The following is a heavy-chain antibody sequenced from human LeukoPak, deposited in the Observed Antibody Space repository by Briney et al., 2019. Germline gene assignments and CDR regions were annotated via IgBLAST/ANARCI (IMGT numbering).Heavy chain of an antibody. CDR1: GFTFSSYA. CDR3: ARKGYVDTAMVIDY. D-gene: IGHD5-18*01. J-gene: IGHJ4*02. CDR2: ISYDGSNK. Sequence: PGGSLRLSCAASGFTFSSYAMHWVRQAPGKGLEWVAVISYDGSNKYYADSVKGRFTISRDNSKNTLYLQMNSLRAEDTAAYYCARKGYVDTAMVIDYWGQGTLVTVSS. V-gene: IGHV3-30-3*01.